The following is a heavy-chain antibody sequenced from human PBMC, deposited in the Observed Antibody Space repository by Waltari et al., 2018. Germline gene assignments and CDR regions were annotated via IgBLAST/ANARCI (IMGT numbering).Heavy chain of an antibody. J-gene: IGHJ4*02. CDR3: ARGGMTRFDY. V-gene: IGHV3-7*03. CDR2: IKQDGSEK. D-gene: IGHD3-16*01. Sequence: EVQLVESGGGLVQPGGSLRLSCAASGFPFNGYWMSWVRQAPGKGLEWVANIKQDGSEKHFGDSVKGRFTISRDNAKNSLYLETNSLRTEDTAVYYCARGGMTRFDYWGQGTLVTVSS. CDR1: GFPFNGYW.